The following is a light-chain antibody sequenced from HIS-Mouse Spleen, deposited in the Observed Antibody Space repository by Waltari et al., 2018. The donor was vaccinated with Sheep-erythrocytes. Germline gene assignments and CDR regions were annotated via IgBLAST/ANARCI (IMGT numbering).Light chain of an antibody. CDR3: CSYAGSYTLV. Sequence: QSALTQPRPVSGSPGHSVTISCPGTSRDVGGYNYVHWYQQHPGKAPILMIYDVSKRPSGVPDRFSGSKSGNTASLTISGLQAEDEADYYCCSYAGSYTLVFGGGTKLTVL. V-gene: IGLV2-11*01. CDR2: DVS. J-gene: IGLJ2*01. CDR1: SRDVGGYNY.